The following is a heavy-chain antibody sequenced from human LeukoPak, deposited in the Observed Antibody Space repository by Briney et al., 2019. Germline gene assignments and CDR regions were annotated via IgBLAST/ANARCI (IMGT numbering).Heavy chain of an antibody. J-gene: IGHJ6*02. D-gene: IGHD3-16*01. CDR3: ARGGGLDV. CDR2: INHSGNVN. Sequence: GGSLRLSCAASGFTFSSYWMNWARQAPGKGLEWVASINHSGNVNYYVDSVKGRFTISRDNAKNSLYLQMSNLRAEDTAVYFCARGGGLDVWGQGATVTVSS. CDR1: GFTFSSYW. V-gene: IGHV3-7*03.